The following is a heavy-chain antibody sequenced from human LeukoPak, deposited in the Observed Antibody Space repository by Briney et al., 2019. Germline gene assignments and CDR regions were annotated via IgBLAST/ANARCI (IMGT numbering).Heavy chain of an antibody. D-gene: IGHD3-3*01. V-gene: IGHV3-30*18. CDR2: ISYDGSNK. CDR1: GFTFSSYG. CDR3: AKEALRFLEWLFAN. J-gene: IGHJ4*02. Sequence: PGGSLRLSCAASGFTFSSYGMHWVRQAPGKGLEWVAVISYDGSNKYYADSVKGRFTISRDNSKNTLYLQMNSLRAEDTAVYYCAKEALRFLEWLFANWGQGTLVTVSS.